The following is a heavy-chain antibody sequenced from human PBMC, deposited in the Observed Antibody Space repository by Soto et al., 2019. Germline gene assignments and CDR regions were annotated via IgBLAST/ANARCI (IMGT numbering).Heavy chain of an antibody. Sequence: EVQLVESGGGLVQPGGSLRLSYVASGFTFNDYWMHWVRQAPGKGLVWVSRLNSDGSSGYYGDSMKGRFTISRDNAKNTLYLQINSLRDEDTAVYYCARGLKYKYGMDVWGQGTTVTVSS. J-gene: IGHJ6*02. CDR3: ARGLKYKYGMDV. V-gene: IGHV3-74*01. CDR1: GFTFNDYW. D-gene: IGHD1-20*01. CDR2: LNSDGSSG.